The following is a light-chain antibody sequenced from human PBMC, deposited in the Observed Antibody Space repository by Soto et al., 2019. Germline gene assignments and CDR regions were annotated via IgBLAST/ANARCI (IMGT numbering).Light chain of an antibody. CDR3: QQYNNWPPVT. J-gene: IGKJ1*01. Sequence: EIVMTQSPATLSVSPGEGATLSCRASQSVSSYVAWYQQKPGQAPRLLISGASTRATGIPARFSGSGSGTEFTLTISSLQSEDFAVYCCQQYNNWPPVTFGQGTKVDIK. CDR1: QSVSSY. V-gene: IGKV3-15*01. CDR2: GAS.